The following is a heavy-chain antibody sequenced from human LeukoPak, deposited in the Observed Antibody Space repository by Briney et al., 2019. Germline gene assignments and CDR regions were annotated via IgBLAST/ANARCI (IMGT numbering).Heavy chain of an antibody. CDR2: IIPIFGTA. J-gene: IGHJ6*02. V-gene: IGHV1-69*13. CDR1: GYTLTELS. Sequence: SVKVSCKVSGYTLTELSMHWVRQAPGKGLEWMGGIIPIFGTANYAQKFQGRVTITADESTSTAYMELSSLRSEDTAVYYCARDKVTMVRGVFYYYYGMDVWGQGTTVTVSS. CDR3: ARDKVTMVRGVFYYYYGMDV. D-gene: IGHD3-10*01.